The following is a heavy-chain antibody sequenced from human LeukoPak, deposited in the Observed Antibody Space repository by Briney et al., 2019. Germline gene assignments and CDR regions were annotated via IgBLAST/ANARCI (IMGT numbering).Heavy chain of an antibody. CDR3: TKSPSFTLGGGYLDS. J-gene: IGHJ4*02. CDR1: EFMFDV. Sequence: GGSLRLSCVGSEFMFDVLHWVRQAPGKGLEWVSGISLNSDLIVYADSVKGRFTISRDNDRNTVYLQMNGLRLEDMAFYYCTKSPSFTLGGGYLDSWGQGILVTVSS. D-gene: IGHD3-22*01. CDR2: ISLNSDLI. V-gene: IGHV3-9*03.